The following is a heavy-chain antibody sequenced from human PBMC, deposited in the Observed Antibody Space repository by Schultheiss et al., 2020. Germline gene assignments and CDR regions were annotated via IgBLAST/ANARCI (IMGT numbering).Heavy chain of an antibody. V-gene: IGHV3-21*04. D-gene: IGHD5-12*01. CDR2: ISSSSSYI. Sequence: GGSLRLSCAASGFTFSSYGMHWVRQAPGKGLEWVSSISSSSSYIYYADSVKGRFTISRDNAKNSLYLQMNSLRAEDTALYYCALPSGYNGRVYYYYGMDVWGQGTTVTVYS. CDR3: ALPSGYNGRVYYYYGMDV. J-gene: IGHJ6*02. CDR1: GFTFSSYG.